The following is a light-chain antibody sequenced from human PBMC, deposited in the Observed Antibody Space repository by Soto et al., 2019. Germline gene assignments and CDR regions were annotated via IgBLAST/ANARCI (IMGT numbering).Light chain of an antibody. J-gene: IGKJ4*01. CDR2: DAS. CDR1: QGVSSY. V-gene: IGKV3-11*01. Sequence: EIVLTESPATLSLSPGERATLSCRASQGVSSYLAWYQQKPGQAPRLLIYDASNRATGIPARFSGSGSGTDFTLTISSLEPEDFAVYYCQRRSNWPLTFGGGTKVDIK. CDR3: QRRSNWPLT.